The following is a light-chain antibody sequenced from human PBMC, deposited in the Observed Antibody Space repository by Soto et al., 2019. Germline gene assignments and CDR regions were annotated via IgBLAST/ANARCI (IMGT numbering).Light chain of an antibody. Sequence: EIVMAQSPATLSVSPGERATLSCRASQSVSTGLAWYQQNPGQAPRLLIYGSSTRATGIPARFSGSGSGTEFTLTISSLQSEDFAVYYCQQYSNWPWTFGQGTKVEIQ. CDR1: QSVSTG. J-gene: IGKJ1*01. CDR2: GSS. CDR3: QQYSNWPWT. V-gene: IGKV3-15*01.